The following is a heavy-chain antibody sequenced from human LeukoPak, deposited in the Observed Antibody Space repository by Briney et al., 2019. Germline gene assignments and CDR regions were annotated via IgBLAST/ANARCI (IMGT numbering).Heavy chain of an antibody. CDR2: FDPEEREE. CDR3: ATIELRNFDWLVFDY. D-gene: IGHD3-9*01. V-gene: IGHV1-24*01. J-gene: IGHJ4*02. CDR1: GYFLTELP. Sequence: GASVKVSCTVSGYFLTELPMHWVRQAPGKGLEWVGGFDPEEREEIYAQKFQGRVTMTEDTSTHTAYMELTGLRSDDTAVYYCATIELRNFDWLVFDYWGQGTLLSVSS.